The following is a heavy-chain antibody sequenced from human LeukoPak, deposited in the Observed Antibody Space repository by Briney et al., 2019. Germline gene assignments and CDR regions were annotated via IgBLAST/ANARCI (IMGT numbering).Heavy chain of an antibody. Sequence: RCALTLPCAPSRCTFHRHAMSWLCQAPATGLEWVSGISGSGGSTEYADSVKGPFTISRDNSKNTLYLQMNSRRAEDTAVYYCAKKKDPVIQYYFDYWGQGAVVTVSS. V-gene: IGHV3-23*01. CDR3: AKKKDPVIQYYFDY. D-gene: IGHD3-16*02. CDR1: RCTFHRHA. CDR2: ISGSGGST. J-gene: IGHJ4*02.